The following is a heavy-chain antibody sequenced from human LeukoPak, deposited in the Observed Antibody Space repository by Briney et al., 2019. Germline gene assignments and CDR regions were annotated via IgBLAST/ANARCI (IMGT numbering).Heavy chain of an antibody. Sequence: ASVKVSYTASGYTFTVYYMHCVRHAPGQGLEWMGWINPNSGDTNYAQKFQGSVTMTRDTSISTAYRELSRLRCDDTAVYYCARDRGSGWYYYYYLDVWGKGTTVTISS. D-gene: IGHD6-19*01. CDR3: ARDRGSGWYYYYYLDV. J-gene: IGHJ6*03. CDR1: GYTFTVYY. V-gene: IGHV1-2*02. CDR2: INPNSGDT.